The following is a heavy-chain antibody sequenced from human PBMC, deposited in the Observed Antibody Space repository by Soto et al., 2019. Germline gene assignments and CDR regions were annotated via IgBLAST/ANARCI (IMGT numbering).Heavy chain of an antibody. Sequence: SVKVSCKASGGTFSSYTISWVQQAPGQGLEWMGRIIPILGIANYAQKFQGRVTITADKSTSTAYMELSSLRSEDTAVYYCARSVGYCSGGSCSYFDYWGQGTLVTVSS. CDR2: IIPILGIA. D-gene: IGHD2-15*01. J-gene: IGHJ4*02. CDR3: ARSVGYCSGGSCSYFDY. V-gene: IGHV1-69*02. CDR1: GGTFSSYT.